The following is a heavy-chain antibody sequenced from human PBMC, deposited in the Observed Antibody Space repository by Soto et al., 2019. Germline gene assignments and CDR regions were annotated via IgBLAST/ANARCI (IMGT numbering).Heavy chain of an antibody. V-gene: IGHV3-23*01. D-gene: IGHD3-10*01. CDR1: GFTFSSYA. Sequence: EVQLLESGGGLVQPGGSLRLSCAASGFTFSSYARSWVRQAPGRGLEWVSAIRGSGGSTYYADSVKGRFTISRDNSKNTSYLQMNSLRAEDTAVYYCAKISSGSRDDYGGQGTLVTVSS. CDR3: AKISSGSRDDY. J-gene: IGHJ4*02. CDR2: IRGSGGST.